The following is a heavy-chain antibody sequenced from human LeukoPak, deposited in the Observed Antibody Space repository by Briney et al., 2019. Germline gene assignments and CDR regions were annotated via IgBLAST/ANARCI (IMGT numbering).Heavy chain of an antibody. CDR2: IYYNGIT. Sequence: SETLSLTCTVSGDSISTSSYYWGWIRQSPGKGLEWLGSIYYNGITHYNPSLKRRVTIYVDTSRNQFSLHLYSVTAADTAVFYCARSDYYDYRQIDFWGQGTLVTVSS. V-gene: IGHV4-39*01. J-gene: IGHJ4*02. CDR1: GDSISTSSYY. D-gene: IGHD3-22*01. CDR3: ARSDYYDYRQIDF.